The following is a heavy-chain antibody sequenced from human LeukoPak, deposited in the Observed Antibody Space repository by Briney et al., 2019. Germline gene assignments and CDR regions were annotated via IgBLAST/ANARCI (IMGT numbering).Heavy chain of an antibody. CDR1: GGSFSGYY. CDR3: ARGRGGPRGY. J-gene: IGHJ4*02. V-gene: IGHV4-34*01. Sequence: PSETLSLTCAVYGGSFSGYYWSWIRQPPGKGLEWIGEINHSGSTNYNPSLKSRVTISVDTSKNQFSLKLSSVTAADTAVYYCARGRGGPRGYWGQGTLVTVSS. D-gene: IGHD2-15*01. CDR2: INHSGST.